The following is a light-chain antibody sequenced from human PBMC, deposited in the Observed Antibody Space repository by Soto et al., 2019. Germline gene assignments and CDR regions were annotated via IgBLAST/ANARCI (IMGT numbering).Light chain of an antibody. Sequence: DIQMTQSPSTLSASVGDRVTITCRASQSIGGCLAWYQQKPGKPPRLLIYDASSVESGVPSRFSGSRSGTKFTLAISSLQPEDFATYYCQHYYSYPYTFGQGTKLEIK. J-gene: IGKJ2*01. CDR1: QSIGGC. CDR2: DAS. V-gene: IGKV1-5*01. CDR3: QHYYSYPYT.